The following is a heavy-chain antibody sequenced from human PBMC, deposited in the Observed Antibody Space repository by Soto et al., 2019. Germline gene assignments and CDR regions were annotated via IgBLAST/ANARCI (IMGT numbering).Heavy chain of an antibody. V-gene: IGHV4-34*01. CDR1: GGSFSGYS. J-gene: IGHJ3*02. D-gene: IGHD2-15*01. CDR2: INHSGGT. CDR3: ARGRGYCSGGSCYPNAFDI. Sequence: SETLSLTCAVYGGSFSGYSWSWIRQPPGKGLGWIGEINHSGGTNYNPSLKSRVNISVDTSKNQFSLRLSSVTAAATAVYYCARGRGYCSGGSCYPNAFDIWGQGTVVTVSS.